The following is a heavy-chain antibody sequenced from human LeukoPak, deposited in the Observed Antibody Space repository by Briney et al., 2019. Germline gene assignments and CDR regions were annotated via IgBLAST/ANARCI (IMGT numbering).Heavy chain of an antibody. Sequence: GRSLRLSCAASGFTFSSYAMSWVRQAPGKGLEWVSAISGSGSSTYYADSVKGRFTISRDNSKNTLYLQMNSLRAEDTAVYYCAKDTYSSSPYYFDYWGQGTLVTVSS. V-gene: IGHV3-23*01. CDR3: AKDTYSSSPYYFDY. CDR1: GFTFSSYA. J-gene: IGHJ4*02. CDR2: ISGSGSST. D-gene: IGHD6-6*01.